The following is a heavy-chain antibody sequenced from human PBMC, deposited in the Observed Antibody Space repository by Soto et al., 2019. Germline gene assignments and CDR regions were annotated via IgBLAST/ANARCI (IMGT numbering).Heavy chain of an antibody. V-gene: IGHV1-69*01. J-gene: IGHJ4*02. CDR3: ARDGGRHSGGIDY. Sequence: QVQLVQSGAEVKKPGSSVKVSWKASGGTFSSYSINWARQAPGQGLEWMGEIIPIFGTANYAQKFQGRVTITADESTSTAYMELSSLRSEDTAVYYCARDGGRHSGGIDYWGQGTLVTVSS. CDR1: GGTFSSYS. CDR2: IIPIFGTA. D-gene: IGHD1-26*01.